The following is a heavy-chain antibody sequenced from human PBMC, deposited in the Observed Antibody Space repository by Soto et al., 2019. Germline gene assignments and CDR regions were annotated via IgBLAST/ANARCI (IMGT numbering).Heavy chain of an antibody. CDR3: ARTYYYDSSGYTHYGMDV. D-gene: IGHD3-22*01. V-gene: IGHV5-51*01. Sequence: GESLKISCKGSGYSFTSYWIGWVRQMPGKGLEWMGIIYPGDSDTRYSPSFQGQVTISADKSTSTAYLQWSSLKASDTAMYYCARTYYYDSSGYTHYGMDVWGQGTTVTVSS. CDR1: GYSFTSYW. CDR2: IYPGDSDT. J-gene: IGHJ6*02.